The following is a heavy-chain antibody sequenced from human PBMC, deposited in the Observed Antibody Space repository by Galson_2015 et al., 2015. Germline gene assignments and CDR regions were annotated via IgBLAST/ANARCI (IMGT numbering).Heavy chain of an antibody. CDR3: SRAFYYDILTGTY. CDR2: ISHDGYNK. Sequence: LRLSCAVSGFTFSNYAVHWVRQAPGKGLEWVALISHDGYNKYYADSVKGRFTISRDNSKNTLYLQMTCLRIEDTALYYCSRAFYYDILTGTYWGQGTLVTVSS. CDR1: GFTFSNYA. J-gene: IGHJ4*02. V-gene: IGHV3-30-3*01. D-gene: IGHD3-9*01.